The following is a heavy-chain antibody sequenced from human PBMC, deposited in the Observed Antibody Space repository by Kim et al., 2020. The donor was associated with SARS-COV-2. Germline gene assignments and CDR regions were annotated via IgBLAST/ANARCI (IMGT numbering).Heavy chain of an antibody. V-gene: IGHV3-48*02. D-gene: IGHD3-3*01. J-gene: IGHJ4*02. Sequence: ADSVKGRFTISRDNAKNSLYLQMNSLRDEDTAVYYCARDRYDFWSALFDYWGQGTLVTVSS. CDR3: ARDRYDFWSALFDY.